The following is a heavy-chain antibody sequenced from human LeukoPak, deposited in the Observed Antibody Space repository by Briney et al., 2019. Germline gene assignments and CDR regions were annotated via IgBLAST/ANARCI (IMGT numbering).Heavy chain of an antibody. V-gene: IGHV3-48*01. D-gene: IGHD3-10*01. Sequence: GGSLRLSCAASGFTFSSYSMNWVRQAPGKGLEWVSYISSSSSTIYYADSVKGRFTISRDNAKNSLYLQMNSLRAEDTAVYYCAKSITMVRGAPDYWGQGTLVTVSS. J-gene: IGHJ4*02. CDR1: GFTFSSYS. CDR3: AKSITMVRGAPDY. CDR2: ISSSSSTI.